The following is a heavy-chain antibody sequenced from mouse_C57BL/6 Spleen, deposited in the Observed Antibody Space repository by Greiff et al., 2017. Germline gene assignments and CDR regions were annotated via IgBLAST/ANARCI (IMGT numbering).Heavy chain of an antibody. D-gene: IGHD4-1*01. CDR3: TPNWGFDY. CDR2: IDPENGDT. CDR1: GFNIKDDY. Sequence: VQLQQSGAELVRPGASVKLSCTASGFNIKDDYMHWVKQRPEQGLEWIGWIDPENGDTEYASKFQGKATITADTSSNTAYLQLSSLTSEDTAVYYCTPNWGFDYWGQGTTLTVSS. V-gene: IGHV14-4*01. J-gene: IGHJ2*01.